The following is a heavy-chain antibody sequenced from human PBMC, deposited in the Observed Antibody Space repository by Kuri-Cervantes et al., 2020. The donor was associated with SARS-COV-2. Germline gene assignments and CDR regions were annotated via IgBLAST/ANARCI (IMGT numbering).Heavy chain of an antibody. J-gene: IGHJ1*01. CDR1: EFTFRSYG. D-gene: IGHD6-19*01. Sequence: GGSLRLSCAASEFTFRSYGMHWVRQTPGKGLEWVAFIRYDGNIKYYSDSVKGRFTISRDNSKNTLYLQMNSLRAEDTAVYYCARDSSSGWYAEYFQHWGQGTLVTVSS. CDR2: IRYDGNIK. CDR3: ARDSSSGWYAEYFQH. V-gene: IGHV3-30*02.